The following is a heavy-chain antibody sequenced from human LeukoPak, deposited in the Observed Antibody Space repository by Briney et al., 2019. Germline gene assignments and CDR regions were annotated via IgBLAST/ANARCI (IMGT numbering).Heavy chain of an antibody. Sequence: GGSLRLSRAASGFTFSSYAMSWVRQAPGKGLEWVSAISGSGGSTYYADSVKGRFTISRDNSKNTLYLQMNSLRAEDTAVYYCAKRGPGYYYYYMDVWGKGTTVTVSS. CDR3: AKRGPGYYYYYMDV. J-gene: IGHJ6*03. CDR2: ISGSGGST. D-gene: IGHD3-16*01. CDR1: GFTFSSYA. V-gene: IGHV3-23*01.